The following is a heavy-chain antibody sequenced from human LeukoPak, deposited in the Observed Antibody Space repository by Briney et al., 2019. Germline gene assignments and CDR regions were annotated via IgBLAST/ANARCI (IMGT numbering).Heavy chain of an antibody. CDR1: GFIFDDYV. D-gene: IGHD3-10*02. CDR2: ISWDGGNI. V-gene: IGHV3-43D*03. J-gene: IGHJ5*01. Sequence: QAGGSLSLSCAASGFIFDDYVMQWVRQVPGKGLEWVSRISWDGGNIYYADSVKGRFTISRDNSKNSLYLHMNSLKPEDTALYYCAKDTADYCALGTCSGGFDSWGQGTLVTVSS. CDR3: AKDTADYCALGTCSGGFDS.